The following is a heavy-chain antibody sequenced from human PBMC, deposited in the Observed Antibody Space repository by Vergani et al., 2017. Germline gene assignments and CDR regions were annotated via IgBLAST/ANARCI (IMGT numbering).Heavy chain of an antibody. Sequence: QVQLQESGPGLVKPSGTLSLTCAVSGGSISSSNWWSWVRQPPGKGLEWIGEIYHSGGTNYNPSLQSRVTISVDKSKTQFSLTLSSVTAADTAVYYCARAYYYGSGSYYLIDYWGQGTLVTVSS. CDR3: ARAYYYGSGSYYLIDY. J-gene: IGHJ4*02. D-gene: IGHD3-10*01. CDR2: IYHSGGT. CDR1: GGSISSSNW. V-gene: IGHV4-4*02.